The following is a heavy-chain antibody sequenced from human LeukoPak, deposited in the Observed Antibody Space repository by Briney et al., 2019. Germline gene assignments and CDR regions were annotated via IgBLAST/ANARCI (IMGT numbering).Heavy chain of an antibody. V-gene: IGHV4-61*02. CDR2: IYTSGST. D-gene: IGHD3-22*01. CDR1: GGSISSGSYY. J-gene: IGHJ3*01. Sequence: PSQTLSLTCTVSGGSISSGSYYWSWIRQPAGKGLEWIGRIYTSGSTNYNPSLKSRVTISVDTSKNQFSLKLSSVTAADTAVYYCARGIVADAFNFWGQGTMVTVSS. CDR3: ARGIVADAFNF.